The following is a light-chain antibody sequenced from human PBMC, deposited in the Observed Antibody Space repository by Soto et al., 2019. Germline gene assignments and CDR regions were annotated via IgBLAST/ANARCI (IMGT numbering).Light chain of an antibody. CDR3: QHLNNYPPFT. CDR1: QDIKTY. V-gene: IGKV1-9*01. Sequence: IQLTQSPSSLSASVGDRVSITCRASQDIKTYLAWYQQKQGKAPKLLISGTFTLQSGVPSRFNGSGSVTDFTLTISRLQPEDFATYYCQHLNNYPPFTFGPGTKV. CDR2: GTF. J-gene: IGKJ3*01.